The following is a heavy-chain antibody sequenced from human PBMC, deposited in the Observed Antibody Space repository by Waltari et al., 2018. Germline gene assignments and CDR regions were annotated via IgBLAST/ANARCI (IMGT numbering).Heavy chain of an antibody. CDR3: AREGSYYDFWSGYPGDY. V-gene: IGHV1-8*01. CDR2: MNPNSGNT. J-gene: IGHJ4*02. CDR1: GYTFTSYD. D-gene: IGHD3-3*01. Sequence: QVQLVQSGAEVKKPGASVKVSCKASGYTFTSYDINWVRQATGQGLEWMGWMNPNSGNTGYAQKFQGRVTMTRNTSISTAYMELSSLRSEDTAVYYCAREGSYYDFWSGYPGDYWGQGTLVTVSS.